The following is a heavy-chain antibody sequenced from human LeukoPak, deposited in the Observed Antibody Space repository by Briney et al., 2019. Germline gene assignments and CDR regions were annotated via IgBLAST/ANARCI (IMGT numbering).Heavy chain of an antibody. CDR1: GLIFSDAW. D-gene: IGHD2-21*02. CDR3: ARDSGDDLDDAFDI. V-gene: IGHV3-21*01. CDR2: ISSSSSYI. J-gene: IGHJ3*02. Sequence: GGSLRLSCAASGLIFSDAWMGWVRQAPGKGLEWVSSISSSSSYIYYADSVKGRFTISRDNAKNSLYLQMNSLRAEDTAVYYCARDSGDDLDDAFDIWGQGTMVTVSS.